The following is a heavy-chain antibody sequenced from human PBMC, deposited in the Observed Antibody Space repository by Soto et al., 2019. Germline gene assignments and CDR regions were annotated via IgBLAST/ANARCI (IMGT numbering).Heavy chain of an antibody. CDR1: GYTFTSYG. CDR2: ISAYNGNT. D-gene: IGHD3-22*01. CDR3: ARQFGNDYDSSGREP. Sequence: ASVKVSCKASGYTFTSYGISWVRQAPGQGLEWMGWISAYNGNTNYAQKLQGRVAMTTDTSTSTAYTELRSLRSDDTAVYYCARQFGNDYDSSGREPWGKGTRISVST. V-gene: IGHV1-18*04. J-gene: IGHJ5*02.